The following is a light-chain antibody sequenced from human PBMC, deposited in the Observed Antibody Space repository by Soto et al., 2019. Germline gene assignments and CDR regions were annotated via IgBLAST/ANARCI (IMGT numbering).Light chain of an antibody. V-gene: IGKV3-20*01. Sequence: EVVLTQSPGTLSSSPGEGATLSCRASQGVSDNYLSWYQHKPGQPPRLLIYGSSNRATAISDRFSGSGSGKDFTLTISRLEPEDFSVYFCQQYGSSPRTFGQGTKLDIK. CDR1: QGVSDNY. CDR2: GSS. CDR3: QQYGSSPRT. J-gene: IGKJ2*01.